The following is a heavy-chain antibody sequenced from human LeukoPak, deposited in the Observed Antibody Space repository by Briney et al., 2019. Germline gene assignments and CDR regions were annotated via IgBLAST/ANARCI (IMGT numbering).Heavy chain of an antibody. CDR3: ARVLTYYYGSSWFDP. CDR2: ISGYNGNT. Sequence: GASVKVSCKASGYTFTTYGISWVRQAPGQGLEWMGWISGYNGNTNYAQKLQGRVTMTTDTATSIVYMELRSLRSDDTAVYYCARVLTYYYGSSWFDPWGQGTLVTVSS. J-gene: IGHJ5*02. D-gene: IGHD3-10*01. CDR1: GYTFTTYG. V-gene: IGHV1-18*01.